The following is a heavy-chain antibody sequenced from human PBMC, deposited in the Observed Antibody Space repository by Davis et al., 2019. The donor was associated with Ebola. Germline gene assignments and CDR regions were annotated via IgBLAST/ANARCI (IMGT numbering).Heavy chain of an antibody. CDR3: AREIVVVVAATPNGYYYYGMDV. V-gene: IGHV1-46*03. J-gene: IGHJ6*02. CDR1: GYTFTSYY. D-gene: IGHD2-15*01. CDR2: INPRGGST. Sequence: AASVKVSCKASGYTFTSYYMHWVRQAPGQGLEWMGIINPRGGSTSYAQKFQGRVTMTRYTSTSTVYMELSRLRSEDTAVYYCAREIVVVVAATPNGYYYYGMDVWGQGTTVTVSS.